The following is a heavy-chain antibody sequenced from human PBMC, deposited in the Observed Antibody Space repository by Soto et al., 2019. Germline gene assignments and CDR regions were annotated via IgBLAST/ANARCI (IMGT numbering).Heavy chain of an antibody. V-gene: IGHV1-2*04. CDR3: ARDPGVSSTSCQGCDYYYGMDV. J-gene: IGHJ6*02. CDR1: GYTFTGYY. CDR2: INPNSGGT. Sequence: GASVKVSCKASGYTFTGYYMHWVRQAPGQGLEWMGWINPNSGGTNYAQKFQGWATMTRDTSISTAYMELSRLRSDDTAVYYCARDPGVSSTSCQGCDYYYGMDVWGQGTTVTVSS. D-gene: IGHD2-2*01.